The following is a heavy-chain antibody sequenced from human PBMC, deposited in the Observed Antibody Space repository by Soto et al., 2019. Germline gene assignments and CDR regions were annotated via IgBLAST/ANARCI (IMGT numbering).Heavy chain of an antibody. CDR3: AHSSGKWLRYFDY. Sequence: QITLKESGPALVKPTQTLTLTCTFSGFSLSTSGVGVGWIRQPPGKALEWLALIYWEDDKRYSPSLKSRLTITKDTSXXXXXXTMXNXXPVXXATXXCAHSSGKWLRYFDYWGQGTLVTVSS. V-gene: IGHV2-5*02. CDR2: IYWEDDK. D-gene: IGHD5-12*01. CDR1: GFSLSTSGVG. J-gene: IGHJ4*02.